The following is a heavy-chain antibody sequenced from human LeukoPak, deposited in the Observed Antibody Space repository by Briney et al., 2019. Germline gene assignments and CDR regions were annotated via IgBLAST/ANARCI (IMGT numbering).Heavy chain of an antibody. V-gene: IGHV3-74*01. J-gene: IGHJ4*02. D-gene: IGHD3-10*01. CDR2: IHSDGSST. Sequence: GGSLRLSCAASGFTFSTYWMHWVRQAPGKGLVWVSRIHSDGSSTSYADSVKGRFTISRDNAKNSLYLQMNSLRAEDTAVYYCARDMLRGVAEIDSWGQGILVTVSS. CDR1: GFTFSTYW. CDR3: ARDMLRGVAEIDS.